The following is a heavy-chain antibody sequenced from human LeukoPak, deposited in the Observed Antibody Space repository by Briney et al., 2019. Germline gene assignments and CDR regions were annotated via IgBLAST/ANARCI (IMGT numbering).Heavy chain of an antibody. CDR1: GGSISSRGYY. CDR3: ARDRRYYDSSGYIRGFDY. CDR2: IYYGGNT. Sequence: SETLSLTCTVSGGSISSRGYYWGWIRQPPGKGLEWIGSIYYGGNTYYNPSLKSRVTISVDTSKNQFSLKLSSVTAADTAVYYCARDRRYYDSSGYIRGFDYWGQGTLVTVSS. V-gene: IGHV4-39*07. D-gene: IGHD3-22*01. J-gene: IGHJ4*02.